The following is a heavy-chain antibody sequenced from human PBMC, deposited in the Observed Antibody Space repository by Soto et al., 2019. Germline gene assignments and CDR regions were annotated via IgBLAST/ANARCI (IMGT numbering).Heavy chain of an antibody. Sequence: QVQLQESGPGLVKPSQTLSLTCPVSGGSISSGGYSWSWIRQHPGKGLEWIGYIYYSGSTYYNPSLKSRVTISVDTSKNQFSLKLSSVTAADTAVYYCARDNSSSSRLDFQHWGQGTLVTVSS. V-gene: IGHV4-31*03. CDR3: ARDNSSSSRLDFQH. CDR1: GGSISSGGYS. D-gene: IGHD6-13*01. J-gene: IGHJ1*01. CDR2: IYYSGST.